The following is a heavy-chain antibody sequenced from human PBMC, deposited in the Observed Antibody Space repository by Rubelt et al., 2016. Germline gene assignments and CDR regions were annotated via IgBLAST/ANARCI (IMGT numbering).Heavy chain of an antibody. V-gene: IGHV3-23*04. CDR3: AQGRWELPH. CDR2: ISGSGDKT. J-gene: IGHJ4*02. D-gene: IGHD1-26*01. Sequence: EVQLVESGGGLVQPGGSLKLSCAASGFSFSSYAMSWVRQAPGKGLEWVSGISGSGDKTYYADSVKGRFTISRDNSKNTLYRQMNSVRAEDTAVYYCAQGRWELPHWGQGTLVTVSS. CDR1: GFSFSSYA.